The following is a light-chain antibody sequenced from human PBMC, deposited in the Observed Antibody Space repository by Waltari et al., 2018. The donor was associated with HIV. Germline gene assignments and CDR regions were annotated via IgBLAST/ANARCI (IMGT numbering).Light chain of an antibody. CDR1: SSDVGGYNY. J-gene: IGLJ3*02. Sequence: QSALTQPASVSGSPGQSITIPCTGTSSDVGGYNYVSWYQQHPGKAPKLMIYEVSNRPSGVSNRFSGSKSGNTASLTISGLQAEDEADYYCSSYTSSRVFGGGTKLTVL. CDR3: SSYTSSRV. V-gene: IGLV2-14*01. CDR2: EVS.